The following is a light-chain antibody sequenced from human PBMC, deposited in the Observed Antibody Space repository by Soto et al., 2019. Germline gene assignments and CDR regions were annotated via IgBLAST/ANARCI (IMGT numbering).Light chain of an antibody. J-gene: IGKJ2*01. CDR3: QQYNSQYT. CDR1: QSISSW. CDR2: KAS. Sequence: DIQMTQSPSTLSASVGDRVTITCRASQSISSWLAWYQQKPGKAPKLLIYKASSLESGVPSRFSGSGSGTEFTLTISRLQPDDFATYYCQQYNSQYTFGQGTKLEIK. V-gene: IGKV1-5*03.